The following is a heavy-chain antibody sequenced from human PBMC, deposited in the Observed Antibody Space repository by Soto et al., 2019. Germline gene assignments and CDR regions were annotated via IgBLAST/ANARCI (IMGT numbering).Heavy chain of an antibody. CDR2: IIPIFAST. CDR1: GGPFTSYA. V-gene: IGHV1-69*01. CDR3: AKDRGTQMHLFVWES. J-gene: IGHJ5*02. D-gene: IGHD3-16*01. Sequence: QVQLVQSGAEIKKPGSSVKVSCKASGGPFTSYAFSLVRQAPGQGLEWMGGIIPIFASTNYPQKFQGRVTITADESTSTVYMDLTSLRSEDTAVYYCAKDRGTQMHLFVWESWGQGNLVTVSS.